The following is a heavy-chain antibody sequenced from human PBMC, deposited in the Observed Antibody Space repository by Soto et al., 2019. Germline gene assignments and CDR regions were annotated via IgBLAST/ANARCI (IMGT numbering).Heavy chain of an antibody. J-gene: IGHJ5*02. V-gene: IGHV3-30-3*01. Sequence: GGSLRLSCAASGFTFSSYAMHWVRQAPGKGLEWVAVISYDGSNKYYADSVKGRFTISRDNSKNTLYLQMNSLRAEDTAVYYCAIPQGFGELWSGGGDWFDPWGQGTLVTVSS. CDR2: ISYDGSNK. CDR1: GFTFSSYA. D-gene: IGHD3-10*01. CDR3: AIPQGFGELWSGGGDWFDP.